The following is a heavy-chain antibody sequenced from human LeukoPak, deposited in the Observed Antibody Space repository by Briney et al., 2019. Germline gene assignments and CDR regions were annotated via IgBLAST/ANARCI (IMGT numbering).Heavy chain of an antibody. CDR1: GFTFSSYS. V-gene: IGHV3-48*01. CDR2: ISSSSSTI. Sequence: GWSLRLSCAASGFTFSSYSMNWVRQAPGKGLEWVSYISSSSSTICYADSVKGRFTISRDNAKNSLYLQMNSLRAEDTAVYYCARDPPAYCGGDCYSASDYWGQGTLVTVSS. D-gene: IGHD2-21*02. J-gene: IGHJ4*02. CDR3: ARDPPAYCGGDCYSASDY.